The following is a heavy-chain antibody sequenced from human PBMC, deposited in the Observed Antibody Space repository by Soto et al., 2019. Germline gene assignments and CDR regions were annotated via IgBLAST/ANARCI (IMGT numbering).Heavy chain of an antibody. CDR1: GFTFNTYG. V-gene: IGHV3-30*18. CDR3: AKSPNFYCSSPNCYKYYFDH. CDR2: ISYDGSEK. J-gene: IGHJ4*02. Sequence: SGGSLRLSCAASGFTFNTYGMHWVRQAPGKGLEWVAVISYDGSEKYYVDSVKGRFTISKDNSKNTLYLQMNSLGPEDTAVYYCAKSPNFYCSSPNCYKYYFDHWGQGTRVTVSS. D-gene: IGHD2-2*02.